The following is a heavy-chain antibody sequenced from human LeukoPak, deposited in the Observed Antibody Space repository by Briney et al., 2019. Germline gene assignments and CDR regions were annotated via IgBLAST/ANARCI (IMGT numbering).Heavy chain of an antibody. Sequence: GGSLRLSCAASGFTFSNYNMTWVRQAPGKGLECLAYISGSGSGIYYADSVKGRFTLSRDNAKNSLYLQMNSLRAEDTAVYYCARDPVFSDSSGYYFDYWGQGTLVTVSS. J-gene: IGHJ4*02. CDR2: ISGSGSGI. V-gene: IGHV3-48*01. CDR1: GFTFSNYN. D-gene: IGHD3-22*01. CDR3: ARDPVFSDSSGYYFDY.